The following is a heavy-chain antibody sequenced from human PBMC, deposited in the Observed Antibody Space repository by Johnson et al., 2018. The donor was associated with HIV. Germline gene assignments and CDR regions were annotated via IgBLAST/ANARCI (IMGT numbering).Heavy chain of an antibody. Sequence: VQLVESGGGLIQPGGSLRLSCAASGCTVSSNYMSWVRQAPGKGLNWVSVIYSCGMTYYADPLKGRFTISRDNSKNTLYLQMNSLRAEDTAVYYCARGIAVSKWVDIWGQGTMVTVSS. CDR2: IYSCGMT. D-gene: IGHD6-19*01. CDR3: ARGIAVSKWVDI. J-gene: IGHJ3*02. V-gene: IGHV3-66*03. CDR1: GCTVSSNY.